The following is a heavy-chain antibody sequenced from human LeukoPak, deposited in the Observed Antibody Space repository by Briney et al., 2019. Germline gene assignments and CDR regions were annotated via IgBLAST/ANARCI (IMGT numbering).Heavy chain of an antibody. CDR2: IKEDVSDK. V-gene: IGHV3-7*03. J-gene: IGHJ4*02. D-gene: IGHD3-3*01. CDR1: GFTIDDYW. Sequence: GLLRLSCAASGFTIDDYWMSWVRQAPGKGLEWVANIKEDVSDKYYVDSVKGRFTIPRDNAKNSLYLQMSRLRPEDTAVYYCARVGVAGFDYWGQGILVTVSS. CDR3: ARVGVAGFDY.